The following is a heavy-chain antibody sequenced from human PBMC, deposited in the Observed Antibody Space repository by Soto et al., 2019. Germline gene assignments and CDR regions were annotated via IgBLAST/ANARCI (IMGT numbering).Heavy chain of an antibody. V-gene: IGHV4-39*01. D-gene: IGHD1-1*01. Sequence: QLLLQESGPGLVKPSETLSLTCTVSGGSIISSDYYWGWIRQPPGKGLEWIGTISYTGRTYYNPSIKSRVTISVDTYKSQFSLRLRSVTAADTAVYYCARNADLQTMPGNFDFWNRGTLVTVSS. CDR1: GGSIISSDYY. CDR3: ARNADLQTMPGNFDF. J-gene: IGHJ4*02. CDR2: ISYTGRT.